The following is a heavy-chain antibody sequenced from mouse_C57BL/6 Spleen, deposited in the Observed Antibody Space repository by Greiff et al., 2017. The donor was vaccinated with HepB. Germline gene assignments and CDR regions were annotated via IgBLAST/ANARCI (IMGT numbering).Heavy chain of an antibody. D-gene: IGHD2-12*01. CDR2: IYPGDGDT. J-gene: IGHJ4*01. CDR3: ASSSYAMDY. V-gene: IGHV1-82*01. Sequence: VQLQESGPALVKPGASVQISCKASGYAFSSSWMNWVKQRPGKGLEWIGRIYPGDGDTNYNGKFKGKATLTADKSSSTAYMQLSSLTSEDSAVYFCASSSYAMDYWGQGTSVTVSS. CDR1: GYAFSSSW.